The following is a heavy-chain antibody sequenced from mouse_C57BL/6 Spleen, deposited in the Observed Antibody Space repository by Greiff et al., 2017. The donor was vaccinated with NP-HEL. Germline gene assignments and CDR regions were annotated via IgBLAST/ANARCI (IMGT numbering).Heavy chain of an antibody. CDR1: GFTFSDYG. D-gene: IGHD1-1*01. CDR2: ISSGSSTI. Sequence: EVQLVESGGGLVKPGGSLKLSCAASGFTFSDYGMHWVRQAPEKGLEWVAYISSGSSTIYYADTVKGRFTISRDNAKNTLFLQMTSLRSEDTAMYYCARPLYGSSSVGAMDYWGQGTSVTVSS. CDR3: ARPLYGSSSVGAMDY. J-gene: IGHJ4*01. V-gene: IGHV5-17*01.